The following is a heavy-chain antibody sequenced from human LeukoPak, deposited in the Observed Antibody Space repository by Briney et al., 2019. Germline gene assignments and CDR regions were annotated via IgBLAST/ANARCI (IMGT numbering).Heavy chain of an antibody. CDR3: ARDRSSRYSYGYYYYYYMDV. V-gene: IGHV4-34*01. J-gene: IGHJ6*03. CDR2: INHSGST. Sequence: SETLSLTCAVYGGSFSGYYWSWIRQPPGKGLEWIGEINHSGSTNYNPSLKSRVTISADTSKNQFSLKLSSVTAADTAVYYCARDRSSRYSYGYYYYYYMDVWGKGTTVTVSS. D-gene: IGHD5-18*01. CDR1: GGSFSGYY.